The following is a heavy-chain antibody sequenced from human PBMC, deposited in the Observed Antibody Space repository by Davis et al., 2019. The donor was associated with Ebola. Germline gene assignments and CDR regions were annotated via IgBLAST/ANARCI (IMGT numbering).Heavy chain of an antibody. V-gene: IGHV3-21*04. Sequence: PGGSLRLSCAASGFTFSSYSMNWVRQAPGKGLEWVSSISSSSSYIYYADSVKGRFTISRDNAKNSLYLQMNSLRAEDTAVYYCTRLSGDYLYYYYYGMDVWGQGTTVTVSS. CDR3: TRLSGDYLYYYYYGMDV. J-gene: IGHJ6*02. CDR2: ISSSSSYI. D-gene: IGHD4-17*01. CDR1: GFTFSSYS.